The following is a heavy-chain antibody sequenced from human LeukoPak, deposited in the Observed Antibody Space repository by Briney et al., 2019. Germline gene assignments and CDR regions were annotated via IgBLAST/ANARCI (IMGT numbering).Heavy chain of an antibody. J-gene: IGHJ4*02. V-gene: IGHV1-69*06. Sequence: SVKVSCKASGGTFSSYAISWVRQAPGQGLEWMGGIIPIFGTANYAQKFQGRVTVTADKSTSTAYMELSSLRSEDTAVYYCAREGTHAAGIFDYWGQGTLVTVSS. CDR1: GGTFSSYA. CDR3: AREGTHAAGIFDY. D-gene: IGHD6-13*01. CDR2: IIPIFGTA.